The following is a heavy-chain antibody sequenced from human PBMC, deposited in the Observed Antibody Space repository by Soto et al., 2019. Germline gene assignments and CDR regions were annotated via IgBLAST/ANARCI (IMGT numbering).Heavy chain of an antibody. CDR3: ARDLGYCSSTSCYGTHYFDY. D-gene: IGHD2-2*01. CDR1: GGSVSSGSYY. J-gene: IGHJ4*02. Sequence: QVQLQESGPGLVKPSETLSLTCTVSGGSVSSGSYYWSWIRQPPGKGLEWIGYIYYSGSTNYNPSLKSRVTISVDTSKNQFSLKLSSVTAADTAVYYCARDLGYCSSTSCYGTHYFDYWGQGTLVTVSS. CDR2: IYYSGST. V-gene: IGHV4-61*01.